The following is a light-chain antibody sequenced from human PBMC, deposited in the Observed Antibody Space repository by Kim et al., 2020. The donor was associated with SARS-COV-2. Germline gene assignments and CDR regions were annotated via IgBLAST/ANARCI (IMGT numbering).Light chain of an antibody. V-gene: IGKV3-20*01. CDR1: QRVSSSN. CDR2: DAS. Sequence: PGESAAPSCRASQRVSSSNLAWYQQKPGQPPRLLMYDASNRATGIPDRFSGSGSGTDFTLTISRLEPEDFAVYYCQQYGSTPLTFGGGTKVDIK. CDR3: QQYGSTPLT. J-gene: IGKJ4*01.